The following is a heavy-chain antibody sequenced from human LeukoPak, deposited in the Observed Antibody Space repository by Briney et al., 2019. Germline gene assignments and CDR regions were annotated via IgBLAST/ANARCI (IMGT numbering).Heavy chain of an antibody. CDR1: GFTFDDYA. V-gene: IGHV3-9*01. CDR2: ISWNSGSI. CDR3: AKDIEFDP. Sequence: GGSLRLSCAASGFTFDDYAMHWVRQAPGKGLVWVSGISWNSGSIGYADSVKGRFTISRDNAKNSLYLQMNSLRAEDTALYYCAKDIEFDPWGQGTLVTVSS. J-gene: IGHJ5*02.